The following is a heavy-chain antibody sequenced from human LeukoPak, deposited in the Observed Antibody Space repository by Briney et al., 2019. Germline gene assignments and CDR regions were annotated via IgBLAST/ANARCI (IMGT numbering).Heavy chain of an antibody. V-gene: IGHV5-51*01. D-gene: IGHD3-22*01. Sequence: GESLKISWKGSGYSFPSYWLGLVRQMPGKGLEWMGIIYPGDSDTRYSPSFQGQVTISADKSISTAYLQWSSLKASDTAMYYCARPYYYDSSGQYAFDIWGQGTMVTVSS. J-gene: IGHJ3*02. CDR1: GYSFPSYW. CDR2: IYPGDSDT. CDR3: ARPYYYDSSGQYAFDI.